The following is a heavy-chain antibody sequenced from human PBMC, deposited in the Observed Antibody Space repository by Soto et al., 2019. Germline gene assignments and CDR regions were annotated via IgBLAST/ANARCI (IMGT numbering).Heavy chain of an antibody. CDR3: AKEKSRHGGLLEY. CDR2: ISWNSGSI. D-gene: IGHD3-3*01. Sequence: GGSLRLSCSASGFTFDDFAMHWVRQAPGGGLEWVSGISWNSGSIGYVDSVRGRFTISRDNAKNSVYLQMNSLRAEDTALYYCAKEKSRHGGLLEYWGQGTLVTVSS. J-gene: IGHJ4*02. CDR1: GFTFDDFA. V-gene: IGHV3-9*01.